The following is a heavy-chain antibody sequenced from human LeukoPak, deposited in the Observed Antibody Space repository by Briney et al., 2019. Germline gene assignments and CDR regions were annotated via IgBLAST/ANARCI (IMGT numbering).Heavy chain of an antibody. J-gene: IGHJ4*02. CDR3: TTYGSGRKFDY. D-gene: IGHD3-10*01. CDR1: GFSFSDAW. V-gene: IGHV3-15*04. CDR2: IESKTDGGTT. Sequence: GGSLRLSCAVSGFSFSDAWMSWVRQTPGKGLEWVGRIESKTDGGTTDYAALVKGRFTISRDDSTNTLYLQMNSLKSEDTAVYYCTTYGSGRKFDYWGQGVLVTVSS.